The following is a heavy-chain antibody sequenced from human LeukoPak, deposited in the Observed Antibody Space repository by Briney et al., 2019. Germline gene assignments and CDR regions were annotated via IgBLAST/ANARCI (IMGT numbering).Heavy chain of an antibody. D-gene: IGHD3-10*01. Sequence: GGSLRLSCAASGFTFSSYGMSWVRQAPGKGLEWVSAISGSGGSTYYADSVKGRFTISRDSSKNILYLQINSLRAEDTAIYYCAKANGRSRDGITDWGQGTLVTVSS. CDR2: ISGSGGST. J-gene: IGHJ4*02. CDR3: AKANGRSRDGITD. V-gene: IGHV3-23*01. CDR1: GFTFSSYG.